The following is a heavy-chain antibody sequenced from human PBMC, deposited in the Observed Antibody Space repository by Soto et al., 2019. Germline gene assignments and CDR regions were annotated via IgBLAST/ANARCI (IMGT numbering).Heavy chain of an antibody. CDR3: SRAVGGFTYGYPDY. Sequence: GPGPTMVNPTQTLTLTCTFSGFSLSTTGMCVSWIRQPPGKALEWLALIDWADDKYYSTSLKTRLTISKDTSKNQVVLTMTNVEPVDAATYFCSRAVGGFTYGYPDYWGQGTLVTVSS. J-gene: IGHJ4*02. CDR2: IDWADDK. CDR1: GFSLSTTGMC. V-gene: IGHV2-70*01. D-gene: IGHD5-18*01.